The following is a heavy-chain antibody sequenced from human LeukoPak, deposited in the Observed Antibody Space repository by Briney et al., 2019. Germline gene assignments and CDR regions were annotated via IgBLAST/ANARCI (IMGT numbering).Heavy chain of an antibody. V-gene: IGHV3-7*01. CDR2: IKQDGSEK. Sequence: PGGSLRLSCAASGFTFSDYYMNWIRQAPGKGLEWVANIKQDGSEKYYVDSVKGRFTISRDNAKNSLYLQMNSLRAEDTAVYYCAREGSDWNYYYYMDVWGKGTTVTISS. CDR3: AREGSDWNYYYYMDV. D-gene: IGHD6-19*01. J-gene: IGHJ6*03. CDR1: GFTFSDYY.